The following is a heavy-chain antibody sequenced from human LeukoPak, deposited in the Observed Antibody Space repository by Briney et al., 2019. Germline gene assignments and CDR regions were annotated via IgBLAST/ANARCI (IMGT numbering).Heavy chain of an antibody. CDR1: GFTFSSYA. Sequence: GGSLRLSCAASGFTFSSYAMHWVRQAPGKGLEYVSAISSNGGSTYYANSVKGRFTISRDNSKNTLYLQMGSLRAEDMAVYYCARDSGVAMGQYNWFDPWGQGTLVTVSS. V-gene: IGHV3-64*01. D-gene: IGHD3-3*01. CDR2: ISSNGGST. CDR3: ARDSGVAMGQYNWFDP. J-gene: IGHJ5*02.